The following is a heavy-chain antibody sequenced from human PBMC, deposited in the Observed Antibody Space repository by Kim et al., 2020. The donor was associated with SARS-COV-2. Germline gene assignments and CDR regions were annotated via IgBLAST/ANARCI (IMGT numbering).Heavy chain of an antibody. D-gene: IGHD3-22*01. CDR3: ARAKPQTTMIVVVMLDY. CDR1: GYTFTSYY. J-gene: IGHJ4*02. CDR2: INPSGGST. V-gene: IGHV1-46*01. Sequence: ASVKVSCKASGYTFTSYYMHWVRQAPGQGLEWMGIINPSGGSTSYAQKFQGRVTMTRDTSTSTVYMELSSLRSEDTAVYYCARAKPQTTMIVVVMLDYWGQGTLVTVSS.